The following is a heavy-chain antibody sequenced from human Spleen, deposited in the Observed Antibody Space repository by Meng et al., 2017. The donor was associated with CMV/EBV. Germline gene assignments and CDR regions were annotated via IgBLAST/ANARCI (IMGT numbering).Heavy chain of an antibody. CDR3: ARDRDILIVPSAPDY. D-gene: IGHD2-2*01. CDR2: IYNSEST. J-gene: IGHJ4*02. Sequence: GGSISSGGYYWTWIRQHPGKGLEWIGYIYNSESTYYNPSFKSRVTISLDTSRNQFSLRLISVTAADTAVYYCARDRDILIVPSAPDYWGQGTLVTVSS. V-gene: IGHV4-31*02. CDR1: GGSISSGGYY.